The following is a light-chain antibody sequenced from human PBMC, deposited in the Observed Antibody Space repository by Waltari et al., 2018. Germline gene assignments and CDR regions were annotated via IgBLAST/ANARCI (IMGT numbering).Light chain of an antibody. CDR3: QQYDSLPLT. CDR2: ATS. J-gene: IGKJ3*01. CDR1: QDITNY. Sequence: DVQMTQSPSSLSASIGDRVTITCQASQDITNYLNWYQQKPGKAPNLLIYATSNLESWVPSRFSGSGSGTLFTFTISSLQPEDIATYYCQQYDSLPLTFGPGTTVDV. V-gene: IGKV1-33*01.